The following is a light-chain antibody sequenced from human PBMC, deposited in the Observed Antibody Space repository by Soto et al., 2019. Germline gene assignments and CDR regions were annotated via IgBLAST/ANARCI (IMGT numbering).Light chain of an antibody. CDR2: CAS. CDR3: QQYGSSPRT. V-gene: IGKV3-20*01. Sequence: EIVLTQSPGTLSLSPGERATLSCRASQSVSSSYLAWYQQKPGQAPRLLIYCASSRATGITDSFSGSGSGTDFTLTISRLEPEDFAVYYCQQYGSSPRTFGQGTKVEIK. CDR1: QSVSSSY. J-gene: IGKJ1*01.